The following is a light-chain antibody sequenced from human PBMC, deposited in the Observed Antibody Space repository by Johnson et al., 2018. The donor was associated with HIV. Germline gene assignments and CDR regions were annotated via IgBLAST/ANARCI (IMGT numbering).Light chain of an antibody. Sequence: SVLTQPPSVSAATGQKVTISCSTNSSNFGNNYVSWYQQLPGTAPKLLIYENNKRPSGIPDRFSGSKSGTSATLGITGLQTGDEADYYCGTWDSSLSAGVFGTGTEVTVL. J-gene: IGLJ1*01. CDR1: SSNFGNNY. CDR2: ENN. V-gene: IGLV1-51*02. CDR3: GTWDSSLSAGV.